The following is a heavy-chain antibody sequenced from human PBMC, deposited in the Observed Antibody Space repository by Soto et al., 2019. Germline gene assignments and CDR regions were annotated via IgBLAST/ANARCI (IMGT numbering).Heavy chain of an antibody. CDR2: INAGNGNI. CDR1: GYTFTSYA. Sequence: ASVKVSCKASGYTFTSYAMHWVRQAPGQRLEWMGWINAGNGNIKYSQKFQGRVTITRDTSASTAYMELSSLRSEDTAVYYCARDQGLVLVPAARDGDAFDIWGQGTMVTVSS. V-gene: IGHV1-3*01. D-gene: IGHD2-2*01. CDR3: ARDQGLVLVPAARDGDAFDI. J-gene: IGHJ3*02.